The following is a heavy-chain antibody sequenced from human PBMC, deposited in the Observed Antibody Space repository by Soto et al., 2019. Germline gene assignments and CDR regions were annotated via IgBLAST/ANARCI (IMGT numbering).Heavy chain of an antibody. J-gene: IGHJ4*02. CDR2: IYWDDDK. V-gene: IGHV2-5*02. D-gene: IGHD2-2*01. Sequence: QITLKESGPTLVKPTQTLTLTCTFSGFSLSTRGVGVGWIRQPPGKALEGLALIYWDDDKRYSPSLKSRLTITKDTYKNQVVLTLTNMDPVDTATYYCAHSLYCGSTSCGFDYWGQGTLVTVSS. CDR3: AHSLYCGSTSCGFDY. CDR1: GFSLSTRGVG.